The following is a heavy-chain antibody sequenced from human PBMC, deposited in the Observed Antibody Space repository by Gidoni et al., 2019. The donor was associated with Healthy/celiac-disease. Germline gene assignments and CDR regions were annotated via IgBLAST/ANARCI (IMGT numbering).Heavy chain of an antibody. CDR1: GFTFSSYA. V-gene: IGHV3-23*01. D-gene: IGHD6-19*01. CDR3: AKDTSGWYNWFDP. CDR2: ISGSGGST. Sequence: EVQLLESGGGLVQPGGSLRLSCAASGFTFSSYAMSWVRPAPGKGLEWVSAISGSGGSTYYADSVTGRFTISRDNSKNTLYLQMNSLRAEDTAVYYCAKDTSGWYNWFDPWGQGTLVTVSS. J-gene: IGHJ5*02.